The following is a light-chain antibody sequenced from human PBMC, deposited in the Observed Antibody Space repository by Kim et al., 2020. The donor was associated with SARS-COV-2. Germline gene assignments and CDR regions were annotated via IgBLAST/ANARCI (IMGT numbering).Light chain of an antibody. J-gene: IGLJ3*02. CDR3: QSYDDSNQV. V-gene: IGLV6-57*03. CDR2: EDN. CDR1: SGSIASTY. Sequence: GKTVTISCNRSSGSIASTYVQWYQQRPGSAPTTVIYEDNQRPSGVPDRFSGSIDSSSNSASLTISGLKTEDEADYFCQSYDDSNQVFGGGTQLTVL.